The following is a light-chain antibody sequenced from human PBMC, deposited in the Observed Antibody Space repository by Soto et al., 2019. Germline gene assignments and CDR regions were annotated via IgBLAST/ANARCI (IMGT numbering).Light chain of an antibody. Sequence: DIQVTQSPSTLSASVGDRVTITCRASQSISSWLAWYQQKPGKAPKLLIYAASSLERGVPSRFSGSGSGTEFTLTISSLQPDEFAPYYCQQYHIYSAFGQGTKVEIK. V-gene: IGKV1-5*01. J-gene: IGKJ1*01. CDR2: AAS. CDR3: QQYHIYSA. CDR1: QSISSW.